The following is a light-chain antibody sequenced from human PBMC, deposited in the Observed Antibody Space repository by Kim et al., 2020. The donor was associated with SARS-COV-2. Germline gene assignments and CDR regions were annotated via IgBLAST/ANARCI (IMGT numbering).Light chain of an antibody. J-gene: IGKJ5*01. CDR3: QQGYSFPLT. CDR1: QDISTW. V-gene: IGKV1-12*01. CDR2: AAS. Sequence: DIQMTQAPSSVSASVGDRVTITCRAGQDISTWLAWCQQKPGKAPKLLIYAASTLQSGVPSRFSGSGTGTDFTLTISSLHPEDSATYYCQQGYSFPLTFGRGTRLEIK.